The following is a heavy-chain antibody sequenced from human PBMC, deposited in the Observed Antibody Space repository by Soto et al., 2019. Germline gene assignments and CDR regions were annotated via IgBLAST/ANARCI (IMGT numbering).Heavy chain of an antibody. D-gene: IGHD3-10*01. CDR3: ARQRITRVRGVSSSGLDV. CDR2: IHPGDSET. CDR1: GYSFTSYY. Sequence: GESLKISCKGSGYSFTSYYIAWERQMPGKVLEWMGIIHPGDSETRYSPSFQGHVIISADKSISSAYLQWSSLEAADTAMYYCARQRITRVRGVSSSGLDVWGQGXTVTVSS. J-gene: IGHJ6*02. V-gene: IGHV5-51*01.